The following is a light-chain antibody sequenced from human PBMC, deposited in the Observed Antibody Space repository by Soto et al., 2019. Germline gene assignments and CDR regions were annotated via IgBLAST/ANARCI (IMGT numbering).Light chain of an antibody. CDR1: QSINSW. J-gene: IGKJ1*01. CDR2: KAS. Sequence: DIQMTQSPSTLSASIGDRVTITCRANQSINSWLAWHQQKPGKAPKLLIYKASYLESGVPARFSGSASGTEFTLTITNLQPDDFATYYCQQYHAFPGTFGQGTRVDIK. CDR3: QQYHAFPGT. V-gene: IGKV1-5*03.